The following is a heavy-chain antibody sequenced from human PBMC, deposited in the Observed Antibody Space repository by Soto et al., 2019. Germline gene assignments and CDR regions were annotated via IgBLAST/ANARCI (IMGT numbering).Heavy chain of an antibody. Sequence: QVQLQQWGAGLLKPSETLSITCAVYGVSFSGYYWSWIRQPPGKGLEWIGEINHSGSTNYNPSLKSRVTISVDTSKNQFSLKLSSVTAADTAVYYCARGRAVADPYYFDYWGQGTLVTVSS. D-gene: IGHD6-19*01. J-gene: IGHJ4*02. CDR1: GVSFSGYY. CDR2: INHSGST. V-gene: IGHV4-34*01. CDR3: ARGRAVADPYYFDY.